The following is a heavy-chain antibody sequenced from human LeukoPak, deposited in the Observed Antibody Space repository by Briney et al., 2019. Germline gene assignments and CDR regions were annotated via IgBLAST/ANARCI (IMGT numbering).Heavy chain of an antibody. CDR1: GASFSGYY. J-gene: IGHJ3*02. CDR2: INLGGST. CDR3: ARETDYYDSSGYFRI. D-gene: IGHD3-22*01. V-gene: IGHV4-34*01. Sequence: PSETLSLTCAVYGASFSGYYWSWIRQPPGKGLEWIGEINLGGSTNYNPSLKSRVTISLDTSKKQFSLRLSSVTAADTAVYYCARETDYYDSSGYFRIWGQGTMVTVSS.